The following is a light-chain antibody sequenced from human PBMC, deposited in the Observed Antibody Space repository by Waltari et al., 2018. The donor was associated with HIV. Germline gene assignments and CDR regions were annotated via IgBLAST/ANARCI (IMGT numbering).Light chain of an antibody. V-gene: IGLV2-14*01. CDR3: SSYTSSSTVV. J-gene: IGLJ2*01. Sequence: SAPTQPASVSASPGQSITISCTGTTSDIGCYNHVSWYQQHPDTAPKLVIYEVSNRPSGVSNRLSGSKSGNTASLTISGLQAEDEADYYCSSYTSSSTVVFGGGTKLTVL. CDR2: EVS. CDR1: TSDIGCYNH.